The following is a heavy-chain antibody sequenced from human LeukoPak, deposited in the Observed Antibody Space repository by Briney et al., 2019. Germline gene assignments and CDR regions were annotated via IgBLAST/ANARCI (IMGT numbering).Heavy chain of an antibody. CDR3: ARAPPYQLLSSWLDP. V-gene: IGHV4-38-2*02. J-gene: IGHJ5*02. Sequence: SETLSLTCTVSGYSISSGYYWGWIRQPPGKGLEWIGSIYHSGSTYYNPSLKSRVTISVDTSKNQFSLKLSSVTAADTAVYYCARAPPYQLLSSWLDPWGQGTLVTVSS. CDR1: GYSISSGYY. D-gene: IGHD2-2*01. CDR2: IYHSGST.